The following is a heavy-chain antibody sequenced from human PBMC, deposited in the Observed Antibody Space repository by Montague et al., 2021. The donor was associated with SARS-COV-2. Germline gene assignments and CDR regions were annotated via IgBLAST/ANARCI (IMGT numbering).Heavy chain of an antibody. D-gene: IGHD3-10*01. Sequence: SETLSLTCSVSSGSIISSGYYWGWIRQPPGKELEWIGNIYYSGTTYPNPTLQSRGTMSVDTSQNHLSLRLSSVTAADTAVYFCASGMSRGVTTSFDYWGQGSKVTVSS. V-gene: IGHV4-39*02. J-gene: IGHJ4*02. CDR3: ASGMSRGVTTSFDY. CDR2: IYYSGTT. CDR1: SGSIISSGYY.